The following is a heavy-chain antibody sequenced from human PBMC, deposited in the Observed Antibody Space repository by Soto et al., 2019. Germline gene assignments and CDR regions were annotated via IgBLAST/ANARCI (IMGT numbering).Heavy chain of an antibody. J-gene: IGHJ6*02. CDR3: ARCVCWHSAWASHYYGMDV. D-gene: IGHD2-21*01. CDR1: GGSFSCYY. V-gene: IGHV4-34*01. CDR2: INHSGST. Sequence: SETLSLTCAVYGGSFSCYYWSWIRQPPGKGLEWIGEINHSGSTNYNPSLKSRVTISVDTSKNQFSLKLSSVTAADTAVYYCARCVCWHSAWASHYYGMDVWGQGTTVTVSS.